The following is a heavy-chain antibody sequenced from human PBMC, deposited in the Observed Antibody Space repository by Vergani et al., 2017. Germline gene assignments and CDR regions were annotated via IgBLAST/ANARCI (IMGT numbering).Heavy chain of an antibody. CDR2: IYPGDSDT. CDR3: ARLEEQQLGNYYYYGMDV. V-gene: IGHV5-51*01. D-gene: IGHD6-13*01. Sequence: EVQLVQSGAEVKKPGESLKISCKGSGYSFTSYWIGWVRQMPGKGLEWMGIIYPGDSDTRYSPSFQGQVTISADKSISTAYLQWSSLKASDTAMYYCARLEEQQLGNYYYYGMDVWGQGTTVTVSS. J-gene: IGHJ6*02. CDR1: GYSFTSYW.